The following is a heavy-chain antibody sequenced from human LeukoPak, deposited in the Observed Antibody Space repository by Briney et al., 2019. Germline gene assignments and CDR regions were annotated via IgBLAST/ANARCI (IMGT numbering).Heavy chain of an antibody. CDR3: AKDLYGDYGNNWFDP. V-gene: IGHV3-21*01. D-gene: IGHD4-17*01. J-gene: IGHJ5*02. CDR1: GFTFSSYS. CDR2: ISSSSSYI. Sequence: GGSLRLSCAASGFTFSSYSMNWVRQAPGKGLEWVSSISSSSSYIYYADSVKGRFTISRDNAKNSLYLQMNSLRAEDTAVYYCAKDLYGDYGNNWFDPWGQGTLVTVSS.